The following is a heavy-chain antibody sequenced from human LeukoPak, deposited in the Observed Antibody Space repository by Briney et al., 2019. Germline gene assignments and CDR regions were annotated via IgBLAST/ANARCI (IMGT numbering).Heavy chain of an antibody. J-gene: IGHJ4*02. V-gene: IGHV4-59*01. CDR3: ARTYSGRSYYFDC. CDR1: GRSFSAYY. Sequence: PSETLSLTCAVYGRSFSAYYWSWIRQTPGKGLEWIGHIYYSGSTNYNPSLKSRVTISVDTSKNQFSLKLSSVTAADTAVYYCARTYSGRSYYFDCWGQGTLVTVSS. D-gene: IGHD1-26*01. CDR2: IYYSGST.